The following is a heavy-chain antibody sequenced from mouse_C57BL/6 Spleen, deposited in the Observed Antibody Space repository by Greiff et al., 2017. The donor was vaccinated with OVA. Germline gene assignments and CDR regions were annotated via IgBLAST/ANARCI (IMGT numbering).Heavy chain of an antibody. D-gene: IGHD1-1*01. J-gene: IGHJ1*03. CDR2: IDPSDSYT. Sequence: QVQLQQPGAELVMPGASVKLSCKASGYTFTSYWMHWVKQRPGQGLEWIGEIDPSDSYTNYNQKFKGKSTLTVDKSSSAAYMQLSSLTSEDSAVYYCASWGSSYWYFDVWGTVTTVTVSS. CDR1: GYTFTSYW. CDR3: ASWGSSYWYFDV. V-gene: IGHV1-69*01.